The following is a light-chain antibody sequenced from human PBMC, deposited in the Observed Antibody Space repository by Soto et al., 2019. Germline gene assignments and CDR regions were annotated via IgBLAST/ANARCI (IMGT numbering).Light chain of an antibody. V-gene: IGKV1-27*01. CDR1: QDIANF. CDR3: QKYNSPPRT. J-gene: IGKJ1*01. CDR2: AAS. Sequence: DIQMTQSPSSLSASVGDRVSITCRASQDIANFLAWYQQKPGKVPTLLIYAASILQSGVPSRFSGTASGTDFTLTISSLQPEDVATYYCQKYNSPPRTFGQGTKVE.